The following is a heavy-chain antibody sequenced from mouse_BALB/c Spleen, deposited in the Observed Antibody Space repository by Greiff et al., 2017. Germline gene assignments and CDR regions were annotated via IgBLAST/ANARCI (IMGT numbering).Heavy chain of an antibody. V-gene: IGHV3-8*02. CDR2: ISYSGST. D-gene: IGHD1-1*01. Sequence: EVQLQQSGPSLVKPSQTLSLTCSVTGDSITSGYWNWIRKFPGNKLVYMGYISYSGSTHYNPSLKSRISITRDTSKNQYYLQLNSVTTEDTATYYCARSAPPYYGSSYVDYWGQGTTLTVSS. CDR3: ARSAPPYYGSSYVDY. CDR1: GDSITSGY. J-gene: IGHJ2*01.